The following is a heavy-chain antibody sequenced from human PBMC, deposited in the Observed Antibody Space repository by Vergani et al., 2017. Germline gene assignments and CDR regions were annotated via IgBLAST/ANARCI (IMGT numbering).Heavy chain of an antibody. D-gene: IGHD3-10*01. J-gene: IGHJ5*02. CDR3: AGMVRGDHEFDP. CDR2: ISAYNGNT. Sequence: QVQLVQSGAEVKKPGASVKVSCKASGYTFTSYGISWVRQAPGQGLEWMGWISAYNGNTNYAQKLQGRVTITADKSTSTAYMELSSLRSEDTAVYYCAGMVRGDHEFDPWGQGTLVTVSS. CDR1: GYTFTSYG. V-gene: IGHV1-18*04.